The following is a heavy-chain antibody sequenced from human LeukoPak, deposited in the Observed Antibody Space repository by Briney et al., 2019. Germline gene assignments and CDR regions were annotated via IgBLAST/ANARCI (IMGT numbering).Heavy chain of an antibody. D-gene: IGHD7-27*01. CDR3: ARDRAGDSFDI. V-gene: IGHV4-61*02. J-gene: IGHJ3*02. Sequence: SQTLSLTCTVSGDSISSGNYYWTWIRQPAGKGLEWIGRIYASGNTNYNPSLKSQVTISMDTSKNQFSLNLNSVTAADTAVYYCARDRAGDSFDIWGQGTMVTVSS. CDR2: IYASGNT. CDR1: GDSISSGNYY.